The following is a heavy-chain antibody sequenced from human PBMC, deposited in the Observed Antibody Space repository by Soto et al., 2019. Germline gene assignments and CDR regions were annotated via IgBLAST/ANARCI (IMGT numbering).Heavy chain of an antibody. CDR3: PIAVAGISYSYYGMDV. CDR1: GGSISSSSYY. D-gene: IGHD6-19*01. Sequence: SETLSLTCTVSGGSISSSSYYWGWIRHPPGKGLEWIGSIYYSGSTYYNPSLKSRVTISVDTSKNQFSLKLSSVTAADTAVYYCPIAVAGISYSYYGMDVWGQGTTVT. CDR2: IYYSGST. V-gene: IGHV4-39*01. J-gene: IGHJ6*02.